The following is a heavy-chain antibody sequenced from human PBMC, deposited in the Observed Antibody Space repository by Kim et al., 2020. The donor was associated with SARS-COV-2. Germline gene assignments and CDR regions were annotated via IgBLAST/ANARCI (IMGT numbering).Heavy chain of an antibody. D-gene: IGHD6-13*01. CDR1: GFSLSTSGMC. Sequence: SGPTLVNPTQTLTLTCTFSGFSLSTSGMCVSWIRQPPGKALEWLARIDWDDDKYYSTSLKTRLTISKDTSKNQVVLTMTNMDPVDTATYYCARIRSSSWPLYYYCGMDVWGQGTTVTVSS. CDR3: ARIRSSSWPLYYYCGMDV. J-gene: IGHJ6*02. CDR2: IDWDDDK. V-gene: IGHV2-70*11.